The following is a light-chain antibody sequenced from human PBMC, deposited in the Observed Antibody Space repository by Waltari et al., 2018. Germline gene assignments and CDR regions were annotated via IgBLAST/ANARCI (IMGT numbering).Light chain of an antibody. V-gene: IGKV3-20*01. CDR3: QHYVRLPAT. CDR1: QSVSRS. Sequence: IVLTQSPGTLSLSPGDRATLSCRASQSVSRSLAWYQPKPGQAPKPLLYGASTRATGIPDRCTGSGSVKDFSLTISSLEPEHLAIYFCQHYVRLPATFGQGAKVEI. CDR2: GAS. J-gene: IGKJ1*01.